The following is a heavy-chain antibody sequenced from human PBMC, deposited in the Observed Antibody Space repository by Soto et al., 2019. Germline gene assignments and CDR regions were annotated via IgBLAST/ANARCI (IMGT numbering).Heavy chain of an antibody. D-gene: IGHD5-12*01. V-gene: IGHV3-72*01. CDR2: SRNQARSYTT. J-gene: IGHJ4*02. Sequence: EVQLVESGGGLVQPGGSLRLSCAASGFTFSDHYMDWVRQSPGKGLEWVGRSRNQARSYTTDYAASVKGRFTISRDDSKSSVYLQMNSLKTEDTAVYYCGRGLPTTGFDYWGQGILVTVSS. CDR1: GFTFSDHY. CDR3: GRGLPTTGFDY.